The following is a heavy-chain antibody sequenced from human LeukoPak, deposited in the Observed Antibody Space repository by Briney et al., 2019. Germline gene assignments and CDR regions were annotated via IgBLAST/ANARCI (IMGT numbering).Heavy chain of an antibody. Sequence: SETLSLTCTVSGGSISSSSYYWGWIRQPPGKGLEWIGSIYYSGSTYYNPSLKSRVTISVDTSKNQFSLKLSSVTAADTAVYYCARAKAYSIYVDFDYWGQGTLVTVSS. CDR2: IYYSGST. CDR1: GGSISSSSYY. CDR3: ARAKAYSIYVDFDY. V-gene: IGHV4-39*07. D-gene: IGHD4-11*01. J-gene: IGHJ4*02.